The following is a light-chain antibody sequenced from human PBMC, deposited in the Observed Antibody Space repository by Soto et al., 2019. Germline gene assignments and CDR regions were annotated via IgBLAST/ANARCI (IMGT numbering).Light chain of an antibody. CDR2: TAS. CDR3: QQRSNWPPWT. J-gene: IGKJ1*01. CDR1: ESVASNY. Sequence: EIVLTQSPGTLSLSPGDSAALSCRASESVASNYLAWYQQKRGQAPRLLIYTASSRASGIPDRFSGGGSGADFTLTISRLEPEDSAVYYCQQRSNWPPWTFGQGTKVEIK. V-gene: IGKV3D-20*02.